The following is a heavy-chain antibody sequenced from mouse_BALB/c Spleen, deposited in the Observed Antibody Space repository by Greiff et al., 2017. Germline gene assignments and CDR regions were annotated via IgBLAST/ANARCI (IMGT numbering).Heavy chain of an antibody. CDR2: INPSSGYT. CDR3: ARGRLRAFYAMDY. J-gene: IGHJ4*01. D-gene: IGHD1-3*01. V-gene: IGHV1-4*01. Sequence: VQLQQSGADLARPGASVKMSCKASGYTFPSYTMHWVKQRPGQGLEWIGYINPSSGYTKYNQKFQDKATLTVDKSSSTAYMQLSSLTSEDSAVYDGARGRLRAFYAMDYGGQGTAVTVSS. CDR1: GYTFPSYT.